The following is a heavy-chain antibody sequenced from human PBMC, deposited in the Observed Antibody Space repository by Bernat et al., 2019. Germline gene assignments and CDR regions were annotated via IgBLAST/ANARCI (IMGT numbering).Heavy chain of an antibody. CDR2: TYYRSKWYY. D-gene: IGHD1-1*01. J-gene: IGHJ4*02. Sequence: QVHLHQSGPGLVNPSQTLSLTCVISGDSVSSNSATWNWIRQSPSRGLEWLGRTYYRSKWYYNYALAVESRITINPDTSKNQFSLQLSSVTPEDTAVYYCARDHGMCTNCIDSWGQGTLVTVSS. CDR1: GDSVSSNSAT. V-gene: IGHV6-1*01. CDR3: ARDHGMCTNCIDS.